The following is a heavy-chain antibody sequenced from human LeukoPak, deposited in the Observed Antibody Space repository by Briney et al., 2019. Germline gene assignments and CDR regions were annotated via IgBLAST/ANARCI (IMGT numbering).Heavy chain of an antibody. J-gene: IGHJ4*02. Sequence: GGSLRLSCAASGFAFSSYAMSWVRQAPGKGMEWVSVIYSGGSTYHADSVKGRFTISRDNSKNTLYLQMNSLRAEDTAVYYCARVGISHYFDYWGQGTLVTVSS. CDR3: ARVGISHYFDY. D-gene: IGHD3-3*02. CDR2: IYSGGST. V-gene: IGHV3-66*01. CDR1: GFAFSSYA.